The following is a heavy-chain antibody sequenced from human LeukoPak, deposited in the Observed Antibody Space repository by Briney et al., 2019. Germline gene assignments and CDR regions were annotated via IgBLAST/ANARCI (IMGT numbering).Heavy chain of an antibody. J-gene: IGHJ5*02. CDR2: IYYSGST. D-gene: IGHD3-9*01. CDR1: GGSISSRGYY. V-gene: IGHV4-39*01. Sequence: SETLSLTCTVSGGSISSRGYYWGWIRQPPGKGLQWIGNIYYSGSTYYNPSLKSRVTISVDTSKNQFSLKLSSVTAADTAVYYCSESRRSFDWFDPWGQGTLVTVSS. CDR3: SESRRSFDWFDP.